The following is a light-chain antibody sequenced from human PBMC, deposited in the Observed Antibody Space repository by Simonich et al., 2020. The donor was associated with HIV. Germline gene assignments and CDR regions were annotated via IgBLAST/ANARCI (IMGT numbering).Light chain of an antibody. V-gene: IGKV3-15*01. CDR1: QSVSSN. CDR2: GAS. J-gene: IGKJ1*01. Sequence: EIVMTQSPATLSVSPGERATLSCRASQSVSSNLAWYQQKPGQAPRLLIYGASTRATGIPARFSGSWSGTEFTLTINSLQSGDFAVYYCQHYNNWPPWAFGQGTKVEIK. CDR3: QHYNNWPPWA.